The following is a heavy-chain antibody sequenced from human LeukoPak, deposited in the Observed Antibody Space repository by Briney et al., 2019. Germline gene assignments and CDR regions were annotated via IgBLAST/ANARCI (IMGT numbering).Heavy chain of an antibody. D-gene: IGHD5-24*01. CDR2: IKQDGSEK. CDR3: AKDRRDGYNSQGWFDP. CDR1: GFTFSSYW. V-gene: IGHV3-7*03. J-gene: IGHJ5*02. Sequence: GGSLRLSCAASGFTFSSYWMSWVRQAPGKGLEWVANIKQDGSEKYYVDSVKGRFTISRDNSKNTLYLQMNSLRAEDTAVYYCAKDRRDGYNSQGWFDPWGQGTLVTVSS.